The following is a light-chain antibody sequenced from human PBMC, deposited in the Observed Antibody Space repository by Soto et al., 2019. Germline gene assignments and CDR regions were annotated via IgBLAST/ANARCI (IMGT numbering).Light chain of an antibody. V-gene: IGKV3-20*01. CDR2: AAS. CDR3: RHYINSQWT. J-gene: IGKJ1*01. Sequence: EIVLTQSPGTLSLSPGERATLSCRPSQSVSSTYLDWYQQKPGQAPRLLIYAASSRATGIPDRFSGGASAKDFILTISSLEPDDFAVYYCRHYINSQWTFGQGTKVEIK. CDR1: QSVSSTY.